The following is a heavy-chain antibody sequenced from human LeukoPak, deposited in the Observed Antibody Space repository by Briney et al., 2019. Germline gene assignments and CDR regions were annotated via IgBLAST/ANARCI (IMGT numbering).Heavy chain of an antibody. CDR3: ARQPWDIVVVPAAGPFDY. CDR2: VFYSGST. J-gene: IGHJ4*02. V-gene: IGHV4-39*01. Sequence: PSETLSLTCTVSGGSISSSSYYWGWIRQPPGKGLEWIGRVFYSGSTYYNPSLKSRVTISVDTSKNQFSLKLSSVTAADTAVYYCARQPWDIVVVPAAGPFDYWGQGTLATVSS. CDR1: GGSISSSSYY. D-gene: IGHD2-2*01.